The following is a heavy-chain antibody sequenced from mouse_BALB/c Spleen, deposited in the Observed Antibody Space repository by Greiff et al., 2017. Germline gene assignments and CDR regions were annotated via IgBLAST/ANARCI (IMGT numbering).Heavy chain of an antibody. CDR2: ISSGGSYT. CDR1: GFTFSSYT. V-gene: IGHV5-6-4*01. Sequence: EVMLVESGGGLVKPGGSLKLSCAASGFTFSSYTMSWVRQTPEKRLEWVATISSGGSYTYYPDSVKGRFTISRDNAKNTLYLQMSSLKSEDTAMYYCTRANSDYWGQGTTLTVSS. J-gene: IGHJ2*01. D-gene: IGHD4-1*01. CDR3: TRANSDY.